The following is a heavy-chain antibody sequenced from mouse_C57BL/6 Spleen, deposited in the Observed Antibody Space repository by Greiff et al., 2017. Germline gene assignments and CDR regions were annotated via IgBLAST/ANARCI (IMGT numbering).Heavy chain of an antibody. CDR3: ARDLYYSNWGYAMDY. D-gene: IGHD2-5*01. CDR2: INPNNGGT. Sequence: VQLQQSGPELVKPGASVKIPCKASGYTFTDYNMDWVKQSHGKSLEWIGDINPNNGGTIYNQKFKGKATLTVDKSSSTAYMELRSLTSEDTAVSYCARDLYYSNWGYAMDYWGQGTSVTVSS. CDR1: GYTFTDYN. J-gene: IGHJ4*01. V-gene: IGHV1-18*01.